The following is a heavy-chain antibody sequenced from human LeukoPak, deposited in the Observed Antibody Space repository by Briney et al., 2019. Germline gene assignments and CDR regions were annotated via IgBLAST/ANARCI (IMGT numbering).Heavy chain of an antibody. CDR2: VSYDGSVK. J-gene: IGHJ4*02. CDR3: AREATKTDYGGNSELDY. V-gene: IGHV3-30*04. Sequence: GGSLRLSCAACGFTFSDYTIHWVRQAPGKGLEWVAVVSYDGSVKFYADSVKGRFTVSRDSSMHTVYVQMNSLRPEDTALYYCAREATKTDYGGNSELDYWGQGTLVTVSS. CDR1: GFTFSDYT. D-gene: IGHD4-23*01.